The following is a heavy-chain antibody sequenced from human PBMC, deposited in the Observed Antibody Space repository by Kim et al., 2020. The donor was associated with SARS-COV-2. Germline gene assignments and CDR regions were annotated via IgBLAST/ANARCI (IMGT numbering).Heavy chain of an antibody. CDR2: IRFNGET. CDR3: LRPKDYSFDT. CDR1: GASLNSGSSY. Sequence: SETLSLTCTVSGASLNSGSSYWAWIRQPPGKGLEWIGNIRFNGETRYNPSLSSRVTMSVDTTKNQFSLRVASLTAADTAVYYCLRPKDYSFDTWAQGILVTV. J-gene: IGHJ5*02. V-gene: IGHV4-39*01. D-gene: IGHD2-15*01.